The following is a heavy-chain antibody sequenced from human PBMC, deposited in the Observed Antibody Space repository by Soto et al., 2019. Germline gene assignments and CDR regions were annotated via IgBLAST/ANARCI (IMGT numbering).Heavy chain of an antibody. V-gene: IGHV3-21*01. CDR1: GFTFSSYS. CDR2: ISSSSSYI. J-gene: IGHJ4*02. Sequence: EVQLVESGGGLVKPGGSLRLSCAASGFTFSSYSMNWVRQAPGKGLEWVSSISSSSSYIYYADSVKGRFTISRDNAKNSLYLKMNSLRAEDTAVYYCARDIYDSSGYYNYWGQGTLVTVSS. D-gene: IGHD3-22*01. CDR3: ARDIYDSSGYYNY.